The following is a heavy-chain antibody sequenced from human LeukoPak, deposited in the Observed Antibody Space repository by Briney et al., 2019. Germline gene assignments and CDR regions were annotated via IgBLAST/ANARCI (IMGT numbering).Heavy chain of an antibody. V-gene: IGHV4-59*10. CDR3: ARGSAGLRDDAFGI. CDR1: GGSFSSYY. J-gene: IGHJ3*02. D-gene: IGHD5-24*01. Sequence: SETLSLTCAVYGGSFSSYYWSWIRQPAGKGLEWIGRIYTSGSTNYNPSLKSRVTISVDTSKNQFSLKLSSVTAADTAVYYCARGSAGLRDDAFGIWGQGTMVTVSS. CDR2: IYTSGST.